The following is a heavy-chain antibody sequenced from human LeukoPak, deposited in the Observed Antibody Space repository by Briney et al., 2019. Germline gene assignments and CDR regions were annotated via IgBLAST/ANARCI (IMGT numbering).Heavy chain of an antibody. J-gene: IGHJ4*02. V-gene: IGHV4-59*08. CDR1: GASISSYY. Sequence: SETLSLTCTVSGASISSYYWSWVRQPPGKGLEWVGYVSYSGSTNYGPSLKSRVTISLDTSKNQFSLSLSSVTAADTAVYYCARQHHGSGTIDHWGQGTLVIVSS. CDR3: ARQHHGSGTIDH. CDR2: VSYSGST. D-gene: IGHD3-10*01.